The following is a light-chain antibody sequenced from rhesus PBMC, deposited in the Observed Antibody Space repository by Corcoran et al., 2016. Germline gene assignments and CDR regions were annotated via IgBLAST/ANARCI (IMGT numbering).Light chain of an antibody. J-gene: IGKJ1*01. Sequence: EIVMTQSPATLSLSPGETATISCRTSQSVSSYLAWYQQKPGQAPRLLIYGASSRATATPDRFSGSGSGTDFTLTISSLEPEDFAVYYCQETSNLWTFGQGTKVEIK. CDR3: QETSNLWT. CDR1: QSVSSY. CDR2: GAS. V-gene: IGKV3-31*02.